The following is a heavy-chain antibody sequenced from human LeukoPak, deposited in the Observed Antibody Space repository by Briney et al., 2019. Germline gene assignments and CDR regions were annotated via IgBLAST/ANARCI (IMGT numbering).Heavy chain of an antibody. V-gene: IGHV4-59*01. Sequence: ETLSLTCTVSGGSIGSYYWSWIRQPPGKGLEWIGYIYHSGSSNYNPSLKSRVTISVDTSKKQFSLKLSSVTAADTAVYYCARASMGYSSSWYFDYWGQGTLVTVSS. D-gene: IGHD6-13*01. CDR2: IYHSGSS. CDR1: GGSIGSYY. J-gene: IGHJ4*02. CDR3: ARASMGYSSSWYFDY.